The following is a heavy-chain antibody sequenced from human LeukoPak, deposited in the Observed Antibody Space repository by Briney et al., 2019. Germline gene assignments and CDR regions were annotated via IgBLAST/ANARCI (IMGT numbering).Heavy chain of an antibody. J-gene: IGHJ3*02. CDR3: TREGVYAPDPSSYHRDAFDI. D-gene: IGHD3-16*02. CDR1: GYTFTSFS. V-gene: IGHV1-18*01. CDR2: ISAYNGDT. Sequence: ASVKVSCKTSGYTFTSFSITWVRQAPGQGLEWMGWISAYNGDTKYAENLQGRVTITADKSTNTAHMELSRLESGDTAVYYCTREGVYAPDPSSYHRDAFDIWGQGTVVIVSS.